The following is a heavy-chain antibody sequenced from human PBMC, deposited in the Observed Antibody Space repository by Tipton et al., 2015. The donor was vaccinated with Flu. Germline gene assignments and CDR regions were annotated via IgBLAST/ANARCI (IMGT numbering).Heavy chain of an antibody. CDR3: AREKPPFYYTSGDLSGFDP. Sequence: TLSLTCSVSGGSVSSFFWSWIRQPAGKGLEWIGRIYTSGSTKYNPSLKSRVTMSVDTSTNQVSLKLTSETAADTAVYYCAREKPPFYYTSGDLSGFDPWGPGTLVTVSS. J-gene: IGHJ5*02. CDR1: GGSVSSFF. CDR2: IYTSGST. V-gene: IGHV4-4*07. D-gene: IGHD3-10*01.